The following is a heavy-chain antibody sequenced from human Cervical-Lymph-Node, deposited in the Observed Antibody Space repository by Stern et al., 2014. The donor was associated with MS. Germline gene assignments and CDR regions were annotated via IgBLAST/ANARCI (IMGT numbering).Heavy chain of an antibody. CDR3: ASANCSSTSCPNWFDP. CDR2: IYFSGST. CDR1: GGSISSGDYY. V-gene: IGHV4-30-4*01. D-gene: IGHD2-2*01. J-gene: IGHJ5*02. Sequence: QVQLQESGPGLVKPSQTLSLTCTVSGGSISSGDYYWSWIRQPPGKGLVWIGYIYFSGSTYSNPYLKSCVTISGDTYNNQFHLKLSSVTAADTAVYYCASANCSSTSCPNWFDPWGQGTLVTVSS.